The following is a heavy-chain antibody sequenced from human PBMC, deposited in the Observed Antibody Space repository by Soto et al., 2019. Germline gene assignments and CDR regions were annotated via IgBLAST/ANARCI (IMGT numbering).Heavy chain of an antibody. J-gene: IGHJ4*02. V-gene: IGHV3-23*01. CDR3: AKLGSGLLWFGEFRN. CDR2: ISGSGGST. CDR1: GVTFSSYA. D-gene: IGHD3-10*01. Sequence: TGGSLRLSCAASGVTFSSYAMSWVRQAPGKGLEWVSAISGSGGSTYYADSVKGRFTISRDNSKNTLYLQMNSLRAEDTAVYYCAKLGSGLLWFGEFRNWGQGTLVTVSS.